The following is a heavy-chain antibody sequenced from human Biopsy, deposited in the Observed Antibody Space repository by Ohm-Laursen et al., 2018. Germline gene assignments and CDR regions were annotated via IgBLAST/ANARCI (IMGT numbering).Heavy chain of an antibody. D-gene: IGHD2/OR15-2a*01. V-gene: IGHV1-69*04. CDR1: GGTFNNYG. CDR2: IISMVGTP. Sequence: SVKVSCKVSGGTFNNYGITWVRQAPGQGLEWVGRIISMVGTPKYAQKFQGRATITVDKSTSTAYLDLSSLKSEDTAVYYCARDKTVLNYYFASDVWGQETTVTVSS. J-gene: IGHJ6*01. CDR3: ARDKTVLNYYFASDV.